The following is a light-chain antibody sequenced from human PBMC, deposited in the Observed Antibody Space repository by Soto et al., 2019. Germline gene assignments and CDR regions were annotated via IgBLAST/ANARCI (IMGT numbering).Light chain of an antibody. Sequence: DIQITQAPSSLSASVGDRVTITCRTSQSISNYLDWYQQKPGKAPRLLIYAASSLQSGVPSRFSGGRSGTDFTLTISGLQPDDFATYYCQHYNSYSEAFGQGTKVELK. CDR1: QSISNY. CDR2: AAS. CDR3: QHYNSYSEA. J-gene: IGKJ1*01. V-gene: IGKV1-39*01.